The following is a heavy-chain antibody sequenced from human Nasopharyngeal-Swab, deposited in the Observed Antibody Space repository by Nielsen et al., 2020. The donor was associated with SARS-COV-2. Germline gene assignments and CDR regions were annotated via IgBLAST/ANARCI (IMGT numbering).Heavy chain of an antibody. D-gene: IGHD1-26*01. J-gene: IGHJ4*02. V-gene: IGHV4-61*08. CDR2: IYYSGST. CDR1: GGSISSGGYY. CDR3: ASSGVLWELLLDY. Sequence: GSLRLSCTVSGGSISSGGYYWSWIRQHPGKGLEWIGYIYYSGSTNYNPSLKSRVTISVDTSKNQFSLKLSSVTAADTAVYYCASSGVLWELLLDYWGQGTLVTVSS.